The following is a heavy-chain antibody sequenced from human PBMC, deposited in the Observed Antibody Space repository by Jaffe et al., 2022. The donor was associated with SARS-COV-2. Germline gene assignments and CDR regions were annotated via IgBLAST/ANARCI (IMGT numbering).Heavy chain of an antibody. J-gene: IGHJ4*02. CDR3: AKDSWGPEY. CDR1: GFTFRNSW. Sequence: EVQLVESGGGSVPPGGSLRLSCGASGFTFRNSWMTWVRQAPGRGLELVSIINQDGSDKYYVDSVRGRFTISRDNAKNSLYLQMNSLRAEDTAVYYCAKDSWGPEYWGQGTLVTVSS. D-gene: IGHD6-13*01. CDR2: INQDGSDK. V-gene: IGHV3-7*01.